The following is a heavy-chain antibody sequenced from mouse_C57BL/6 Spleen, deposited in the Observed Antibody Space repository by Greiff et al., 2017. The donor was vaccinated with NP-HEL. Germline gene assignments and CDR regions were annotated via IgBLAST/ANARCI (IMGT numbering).Heavy chain of an antibody. J-gene: IGHJ1*03. CDR3: ARYTTTVPYWYFDV. CDR2: IWTGGGT. Sequence: VQLVESGPGLVAPSQSLSITCTVSGFSLTSYAISWVRQPPGKGLEWLGVIWTGGGTNYNSALKSRLSISKDNSKSQVFLKMNSLQTDDTARYYCARYTTTVPYWYFDVWGTGTTVTVSS. D-gene: IGHD1-1*01. CDR1: GFSLTSYA. V-gene: IGHV2-9-1*01.